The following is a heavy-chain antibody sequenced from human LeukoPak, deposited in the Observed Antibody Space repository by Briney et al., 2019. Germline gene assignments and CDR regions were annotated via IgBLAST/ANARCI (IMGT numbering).Heavy chain of an antibody. J-gene: IGHJ5*02. V-gene: IGHV1-69*10. CDR1: GGTFTIYG. CDR2: IIPIFGIG. D-gene: IGHD6-13*01. CDR3: ARVIAAAGTRWFDP. Sequence: SVTVSFTGSGGTFTIYGISWVRQAPGQGREGMGGIIPIFGIGNYSQKFQGRVTITADKSTSTAYMELSSLRSEDTAVYYCARVIAAAGTRWFDPWGQGTLVTVSS.